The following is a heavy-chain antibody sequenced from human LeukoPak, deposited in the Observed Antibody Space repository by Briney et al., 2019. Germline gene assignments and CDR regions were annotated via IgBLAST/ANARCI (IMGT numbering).Heavy chain of an antibody. Sequence: SSETLSLTCTVSGGSISSYYWSWIRQPAGKGLEWIGRIYTSGSTNYNPSLKSRVTMSVDTSKNQFSLKLSSVTAADTAVYYCARHLEGQQLVPWFDPWGQGTLVTVSS. V-gene: IGHV4-4*07. CDR3: ARHLEGQQLVPWFDP. D-gene: IGHD6-6*01. CDR2: IYTSGST. J-gene: IGHJ5*02. CDR1: GGSISSYY.